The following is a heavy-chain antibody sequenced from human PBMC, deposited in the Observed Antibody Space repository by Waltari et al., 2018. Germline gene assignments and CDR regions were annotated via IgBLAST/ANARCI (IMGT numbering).Heavy chain of an antibody. D-gene: IGHD1-26*01. Sequence: EVQLVESGGGLVQPGGSLRLSCAASGFNFNTYRRSWVRQAPGKGVEGVTNIKEDGNDDHYVDSVKGRFTISRDDAKSSVYLHMSSLRAEDTAVYYCVTYPVIGGYYYMDVWGKGTTVTVSS. CDR3: VTYPVIGGYYYMDV. CDR1: GFNFNTYR. CDR2: IKEDGNDD. J-gene: IGHJ6*03. V-gene: IGHV3-7*01.